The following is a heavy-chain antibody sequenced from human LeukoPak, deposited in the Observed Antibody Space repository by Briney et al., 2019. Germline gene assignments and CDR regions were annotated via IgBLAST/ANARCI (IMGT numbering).Heavy chain of an antibody. V-gene: IGHV3-23*01. J-gene: IGHJ4*02. CDR3: AKGNRIAAAGRSYYFDY. CDR2: ISGSGSST. Sequence: PGGSLRLSCAASGFTFSSYGMSWVRQAPGKGLEWVSAISGSGSSTYYADSVKGRFTISRDNSKNTLYLQMNSLRAEDTAVYYCAKGNRIAAAGRSYYFDYWGQGTLVTVSS. D-gene: IGHD6-13*01. CDR1: GFTFSSYG.